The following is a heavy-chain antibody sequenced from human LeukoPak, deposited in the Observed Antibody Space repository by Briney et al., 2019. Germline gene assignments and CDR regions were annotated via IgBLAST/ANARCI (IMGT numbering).Heavy chain of an antibody. Sequence: SVKVSCKASGGTFSSYAISWVRQAPGQGLEWMGGIIPIFGTANYAQKFQGRVTITGDESTSTAYMELSSLRSEDTAVYYCARIYEFWSGYYALDYWGQGTLVTVSS. CDR1: GGTFSSYA. CDR2: IIPIFGTA. V-gene: IGHV1-69*13. J-gene: IGHJ4*02. CDR3: ARIYEFWSGYYALDY. D-gene: IGHD3-3*01.